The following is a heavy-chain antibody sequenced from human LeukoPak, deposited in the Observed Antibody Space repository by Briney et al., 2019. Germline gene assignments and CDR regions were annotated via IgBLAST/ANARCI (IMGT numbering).Heavy chain of an antibody. CDR2: ITPSVDTT. J-gene: IGHJ4*02. V-gene: IGHV1-46*01. Sequence: ASVKVSCTASGYTFTGYFMHWVRQAPGQGLEWLGRITPSVDTTNYAQKFRDRVTMTRDTSTSTVYMELSSLRSEDTAVYHCVREESGGYFDYWGQGTLVTVSS. CDR1: GYTFTGYF. D-gene: IGHD2-8*02. CDR3: VREESGGYFDY.